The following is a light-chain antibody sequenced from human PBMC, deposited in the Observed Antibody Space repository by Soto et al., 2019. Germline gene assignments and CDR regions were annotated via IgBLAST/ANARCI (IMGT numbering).Light chain of an antibody. CDR2: LGS. J-gene: IGKJ1*01. CDR1: QSLLYRNGHHY. V-gene: IGKV2-28*01. Sequence: VLTQSPLSLPVTPGEPASISCRSSQSLLYRNGHHYLDWYLQKPGQSPQLLIYLGSNRASGVPDRFSGSGSGTAFTLKMSRVEAEDVGVYYCMQALEAPRTFGQGTKVELK. CDR3: MQALEAPRT.